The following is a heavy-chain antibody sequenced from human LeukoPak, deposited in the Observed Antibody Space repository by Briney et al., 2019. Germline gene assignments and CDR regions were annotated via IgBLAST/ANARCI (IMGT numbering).Heavy chain of an antibody. D-gene: IGHD6-19*01. J-gene: IGHJ4*02. CDR3: ARAVAGTGDY. V-gene: IGHV3-21*01. Sequence: PGGSLRLSCAASGFTFSGYSMNWVRQAPGKGLEWVSSISSSSSYIYYADSVKGRFTISRDNAKNSLYLQMNSLRAEDTAVYYCARAVAGTGDYWGQGTLVTVSS. CDR2: ISSSSSYI. CDR1: GFTFSGYS.